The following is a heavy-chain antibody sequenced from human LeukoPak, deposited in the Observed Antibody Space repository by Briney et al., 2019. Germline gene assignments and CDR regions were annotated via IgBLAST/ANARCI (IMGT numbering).Heavy chain of an antibody. CDR1: GFTFSSYA. V-gene: IGHV3-23*01. CDR3: ANLVGATEYFDY. D-gene: IGHD1-26*01. Sequence: SGGSLRLSCAASGFTFSSYAMSWVRQARGKGLEWVSDISGSGGITYYADSVKGRFTISRDNSKNTLYLQMNSLRAEDTAVYYCANLVGATEYFDYWGQGTLVTVSS. J-gene: IGHJ4*02. CDR2: ISGSGGIT.